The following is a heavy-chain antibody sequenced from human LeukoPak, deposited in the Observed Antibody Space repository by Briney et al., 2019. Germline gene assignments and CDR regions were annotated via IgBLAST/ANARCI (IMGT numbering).Heavy chain of an antibody. V-gene: IGHV1-2*02. D-gene: IGHD3-10*01. J-gene: IGHJ5*02. CDR1: GYTFPIYG. Sequence: ASVKVSCKASGYTFPIYGITWVRQAPGQGLEWMGWINPNSGGTNYAQKFQGRVTMTRDTSISTAYMELSRLRSDDTAVYYCARDRRKLLWFGGFDPWGQGTLVTVSS. CDR2: INPNSGGT. CDR3: ARDRRKLLWFGGFDP.